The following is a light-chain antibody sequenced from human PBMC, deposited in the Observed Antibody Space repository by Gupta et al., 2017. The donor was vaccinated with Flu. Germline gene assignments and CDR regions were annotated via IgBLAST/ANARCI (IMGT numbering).Light chain of an antibody. J-gene: IGKJ5*01. Sequence: PSTLSASVGGRVTITCRASQNINRWLAWYQRKPGKAPNLLIYMSSRLHSGVPSRFSDSGSGTEFTLTISSLQPEDSATYFCQQYSSYPITFGQGTRLE. CDR1: QNINRW. CDR3: QQYSSYPIT. CDR2: MSS. V-gene: IGKV1-5*03.